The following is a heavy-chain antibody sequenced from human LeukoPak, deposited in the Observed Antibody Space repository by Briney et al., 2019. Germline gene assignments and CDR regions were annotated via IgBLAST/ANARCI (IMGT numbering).Heavy chain of an antibody. J-gene: IGHJ6*02. CDR1: GFTVSSNY. V-gene: IGHV3-53*01. Sequence: PGGSLRLSCAASGFTVSSNYMSWVRQAPGKGLEWVSVIYSGGSTYYADSAKGRFTISRDNSKNTLYLQMNSLRAEDTAVYYCARDSPPSYDFGMDVWGQGTTVTVSS. CDR3: ARDSPPSYDFGMDV. D-gene: IGHD3-3*01. CDR2: IYSGGST.